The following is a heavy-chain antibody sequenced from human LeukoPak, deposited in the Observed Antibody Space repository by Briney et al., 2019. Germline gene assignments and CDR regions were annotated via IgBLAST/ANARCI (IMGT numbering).Heavy chain of an antibody. J-gene: IGHJ4*02. CDR1: GGSISSGGYS. CDR3: ARSPLPGIFDY. V-gene: IGHV4-30-2*01. CDR2: IYHSGST. D-gene: IGHD1-26*01. Sequence: SETLSLTCAVSGGSISSGGYSWSWIRQPPGKGLEWTGYIYHSGSTYYNPSLKSRVTISVDRSKNQFSLNLSSVTAADTAVYYCARSPLPGIFDYWGQGTLVTVSS.